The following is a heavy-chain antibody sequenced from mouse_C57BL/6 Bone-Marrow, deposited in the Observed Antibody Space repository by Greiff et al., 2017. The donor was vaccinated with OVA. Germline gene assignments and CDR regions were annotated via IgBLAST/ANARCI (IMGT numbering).Heavy chain of an antibody. V-gene: IGHV1-80*01. CDR2: IYPGDGDT. Sequence: VQLQQSGAELVKPGASVKISCKASGYAFSSYWMNWVKQRPGKGLEWIGQIYPGDGDTNYNGKFKGKATLTADKSSSTAYMQLSSLTSEDSAVYFCARSDYYGTFDYWGQGTTLPVSS. D-gene: IGHD1-1*01. J-gene: IGHJ2*01. CDR1: GYAFSSYW. CDR3: ARSDYYGTFDY.